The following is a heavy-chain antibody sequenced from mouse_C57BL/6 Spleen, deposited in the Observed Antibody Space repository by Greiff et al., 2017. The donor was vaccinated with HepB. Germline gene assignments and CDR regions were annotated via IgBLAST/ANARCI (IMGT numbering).Heavy chain of an antibody. CDR3: ARDYYGSSHWYFDV. V-gene: IGHV1-53*01. Sequence: QVQLQQPGTELVKPGASVKLSCKASGYTFTSYWMHWVKQRPGQGLEWIGNINPSNGGTNYNEKFKSKATLTVDKSSSTAYMQLSSLTSEDSTVYYCARDYYGSSHWYFDVWGTGTTVTVSS. J-gene: IGHJ1*03. CDR2: INPSNGGT. D-gene: IGHD1-1*01. CDR1: GYTFTSYW.